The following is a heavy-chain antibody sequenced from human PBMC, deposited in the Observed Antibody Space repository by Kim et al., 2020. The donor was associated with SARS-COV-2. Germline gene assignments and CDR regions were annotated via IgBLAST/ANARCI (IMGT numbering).Heavy chain of an antibody. J-gene: IGHJ2*01. D-gene: IGHD5-18*01. CDR3: ARAGIQLWSTHWYFDL. V-gene: IGHV1-69*01. Sequence: FQGRVTITADESTSTAYIELSSLRSEDTAVYYCARAGIQLWSTHWYFDLWGRGTLVTVSS.